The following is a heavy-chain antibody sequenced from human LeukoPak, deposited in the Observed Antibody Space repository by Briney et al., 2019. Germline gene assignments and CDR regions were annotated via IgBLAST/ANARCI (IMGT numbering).Heavy chain of an antibody. D-gene: IGHD3-10*01. CDR2: MYYTGTI. CDR3: ARGPRGP. Sequence: SETLSLTCTVSGDSITSSSYYWGWIRQPPGKGLEWIGTMYYTGTIYYNPSLKSRVTISVDTSKNQFSLSLSSVTAADTAVYYCARGPRGPWGQGTLVTVSS. J-gene: IGHJ4*02. CDR1: GDSITSSSYY. V-gene: IGHV4-39*07.